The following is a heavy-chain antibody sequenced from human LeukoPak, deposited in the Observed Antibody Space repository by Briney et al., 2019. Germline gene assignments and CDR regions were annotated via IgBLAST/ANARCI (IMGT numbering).Heavy chain of an antibody. Sequence: ASVKVSCKVSGYTLTELSMHWVRRAPGKGLEWMGGFDPEDGETIYAQKFQGRVTMTEDTSTDTAYMELSSLRSEDTAVCYCATGYYYDSSGYYQNWGQGTLVTVSS. CDR3: ATGYYYDSSGYYQN. V-gene: IGHV1-24*01. CDR2: FDPEDGET. D-gene: IGHD3-22*01. CDR1: GYTLTELS. J-gene: IGHJ4*02.